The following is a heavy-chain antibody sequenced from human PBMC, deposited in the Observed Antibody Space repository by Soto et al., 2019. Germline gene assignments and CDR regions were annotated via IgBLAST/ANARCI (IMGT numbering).Heavy chain of an antibody. J-gene: IGHJ5*02. CDR3: ARGQQLVANWLDP. CDR2: ISSTGSTP. V-gene: IGHV3-11*01. CDR1: GFPFSDSY. D-gene: IGHD6-6*01. Sequence: GGSLRLSCAASGFPFSDSYMAWIRQAPGKGLEEIATISSTGSTPYYADSVKGRFTISRDNAQNSLYLEMNNLRAEDTAVYYCARGQQLVANWLDPWGQGILVTV.